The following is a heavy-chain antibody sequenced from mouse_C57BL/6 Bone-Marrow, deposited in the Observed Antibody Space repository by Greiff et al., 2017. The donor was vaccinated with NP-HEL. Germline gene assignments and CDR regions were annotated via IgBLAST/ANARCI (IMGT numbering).Heavy chain of an antibody. J-gene: IGHJ2*01. V-gene: IGHV5-9-1*02. CDR3: TRDERDYYGSSYFDY. Sequence: EVKLVESGEGLVKPGGSLKLSCAASGFTFSSYAMSWVRQTPEKRLEWVAYISSGGDYIYYADTVKGRFTISRDNARNTLYLQMSSLKSEDTAMYYCTRDERDYYGSSYFDYWGQGTTLTVSS. CDR2: ISSGGDYI. D-gene: IGHD1-1*01. CDR1: GFTFSSYA.